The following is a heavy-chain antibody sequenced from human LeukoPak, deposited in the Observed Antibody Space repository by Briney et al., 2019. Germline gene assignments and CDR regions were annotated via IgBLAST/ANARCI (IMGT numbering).Heavy chain of an antibody. CDR2: IYYSGST. CDR3: AREARTGDGRGYLDY. J-gene: IGHJ4*02. CDR1: GGSVSSGSYY. D-gene: IGHD7-27*01. Sequence: PSETLSLTCTVSGGSVSSGSYYWSWIRQPLGKGLEWIGYIYYSGSTTYNASLKSRVTISVDTSKNQFSLKLSSVTAADTAVYYCAREARTGDGRGYLDYWGQGTLVTVSS. V-gene: IGHV4-61*01.